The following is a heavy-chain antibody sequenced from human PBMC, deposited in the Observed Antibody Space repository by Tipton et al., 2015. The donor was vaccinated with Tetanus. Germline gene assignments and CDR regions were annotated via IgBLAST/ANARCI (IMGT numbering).Heavy chain of an antibody. CDR3: ARVQFGVVIPYYYGMDV. Sequence: TLSLTCTVSGGSISSSSYYWGWIRQPPGKGLEWIGSIYYSGSTYYNPSLKSRVTISVDTSKNQFSLKLSSVTAADTAVYYCARVQFGVVIPYYYGMDVWGQGTPVTVSS. CDR1: GGSISSSSYY. D-gene: IGHD3-16*02. V-gene: IGHV4-39*01. J-gene: IGHJ6*02. CDR2: IYYSGST.